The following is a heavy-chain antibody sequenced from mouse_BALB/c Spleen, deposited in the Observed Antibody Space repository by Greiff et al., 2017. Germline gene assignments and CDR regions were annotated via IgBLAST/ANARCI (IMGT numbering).Heavy chain of an antibody. V-gene: IGHV1-63*02. CDR2: IYPGGGYT. CDR1: GYTFTNYW. Sequence: QVQLQQSGAELVRPGTSVKISCKASGYTFTNYWLGWVKQRPGHGLEWIGDIYPGGGYTNYNEKFKGKATLTADTSSSTAYMQLSSLTSEDSAVYFCASGGMITTSFAYWGQGTRVTVSA. CDR3: ASGGMITTSFAY. J-gene: IGHJ3*01. D-gene: IGHD2-4*01.